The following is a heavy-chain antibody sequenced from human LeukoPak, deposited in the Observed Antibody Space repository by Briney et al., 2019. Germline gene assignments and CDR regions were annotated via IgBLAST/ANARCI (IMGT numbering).Heavy chain of an antibody. CDR3: ARDRGGGNFDY. D-gene: IGHD1-26*01. V-gene: IGHV3-13*01. CDR2: IGTAGDT. J-gene: IGHJ4*02. Sequence: GGSLRLSCAASGFIFSSYDMHWVRQATGKGLEWVSAIGTAGDTYYPGSVKGRFTISRENAKNSLYLQMNSLRAGDTAVYYCARDRGGGNFDYWGQGTLVTVSS. CDR1: GFIFSSYD.